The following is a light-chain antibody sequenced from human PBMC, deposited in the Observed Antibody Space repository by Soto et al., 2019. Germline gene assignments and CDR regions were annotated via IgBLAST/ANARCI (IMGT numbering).Light chain of an antibody. J-gene: IGKJ2*01. Sequence: EIVMTQSPATLPVSPGERATLSCRASQSVSSNVAWYQQKPGQAPRLLIYAASTRATGIPARFSGSGSGTEFTLTISSLQSEDFAVYYCQQYNNWPPYTFGQRTKLEIK. CDR3: QQYNNWPPYT. CDR2: AAS. V-gene: IGKV3-15*01. CDR1: QSVSSN.